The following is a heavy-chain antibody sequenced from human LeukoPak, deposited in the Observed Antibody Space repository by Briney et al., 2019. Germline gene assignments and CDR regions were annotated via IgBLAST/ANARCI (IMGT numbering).Heavy chain of an antibody. V-gene: IGHV3-21*01. J-gene: IGHJ3*02. Sequence: PSETLSLTCGVYGGSFSGYYWIWIRQAPGKGLEWVSSISSSSSYIYYADSVKGRFTSSRDNAKNSLYLQMNSLRAEDTAVYYCARDRRGYYSSGSGNHAFDIWGQGTMVTVS. CDR1: GGSFSGYY. CDR2: ISSSSSYI. D-gene: IGHD3-10*01. CDR3: ARDRRGYYSSGSGNHAFDI.